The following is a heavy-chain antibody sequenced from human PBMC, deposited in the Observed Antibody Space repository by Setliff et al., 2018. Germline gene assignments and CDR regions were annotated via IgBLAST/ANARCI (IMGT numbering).Heavy chain of an antibody. CDR2: IIPILGIA. CDR3: ARGLHSSGWYWAFDY. D-gene: IGHD6-19*01. CDR1: GGTFSSYA. Sequence: SVKVSCKASGGTFSSYAISWVRQAPGQGLEWMGGIIPILGIANYAQKFQGRVTITADESTSTAYMELSSLRSEDTAVYYCARGLHSSGWYWAFDYWGQGTLVT. J-gene: IGHJ4*02. V-gene: IGHV1-69*10.